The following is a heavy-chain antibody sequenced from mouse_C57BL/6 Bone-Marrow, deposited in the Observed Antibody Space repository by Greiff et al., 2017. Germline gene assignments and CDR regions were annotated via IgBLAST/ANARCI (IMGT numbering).Heavy chain of an antibody. Sequence: QVQLQQPGAELVKPGASVKVSCKASGYTFTSYWMHWVKQRPGQGLEWIGRIHPSDSDTNYNQKFKGKAPLTVDKSSSTAYMQHSSLTSEDSSVYYCAIKGYDGSWFAYWGQGTLVTVSA. D-gene: IGHD2-3*01. J-gene: IGHJ3*01. CDR2: IHPSDSDT. CDR1: GYTFTSYW. CDR3: AIKGYDGSWFAY. V-gene: IGHV1-74*01.